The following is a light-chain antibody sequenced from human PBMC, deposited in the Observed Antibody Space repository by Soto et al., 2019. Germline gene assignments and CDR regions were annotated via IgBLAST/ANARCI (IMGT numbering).Light chain of an antibody. CDR3: SSYGDSNNYVV. J-gene: IGLJ2*01. Sequence: QSALTQPASVSGSPGQSITISCTGTSSDVGGYNYVSWYQQHPGKAPKLMIYEVSNRPSGVSNRFSGSKSGNTASLTVSGLQPEDEGDYYCSSYGDSNNYVVFGGGTKLTVL. CDR1: SSDVGGYNY. CDR2: EVS. V-gene: IGLV2-14*01.